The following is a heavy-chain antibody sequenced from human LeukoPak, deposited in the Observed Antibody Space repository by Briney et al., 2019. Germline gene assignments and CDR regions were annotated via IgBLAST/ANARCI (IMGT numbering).Heavy chain of an antibody. V-gene: IGHV3-11*05. J-gene: IGHJ4*02. D-gene: IGHD6-13*01. CDR1: GFTFSSYA. CDR3: ARGGIAAAGPIDS. Sequence: GGSLRLSCAASGFTFSSYAMSWVRQAPGKGLEWVSYISSTSIYTKYGDSLKGRFTISRDNAKNSLYLQMTSLRAEDTALYYCARGGIAAAGPIDSWGQGTLVTVSS. CDR2: ISSTSIYT.